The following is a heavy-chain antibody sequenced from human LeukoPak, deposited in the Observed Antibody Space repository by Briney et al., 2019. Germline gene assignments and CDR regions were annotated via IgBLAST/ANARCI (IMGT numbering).Heavy chain of an antibody. J-gene: IGHJ4*02. D-gene: IGHD4-11*01. CDR1: GFTFSSYG. V-gene: IGHV3-30*18. CDR3: AKASTTRAYSFDS. CDR2: ISYDGSNK. Sequence: GRSLRLSCAASGFTFSSYGMHWVRQAPGKGLEWVAVISYDGSNKYYADSVKGRFTISRDNSKNTLYLQMNSLRAEDTAVYYCAKASTTRAYSFDSWGQGTLVTVSS.